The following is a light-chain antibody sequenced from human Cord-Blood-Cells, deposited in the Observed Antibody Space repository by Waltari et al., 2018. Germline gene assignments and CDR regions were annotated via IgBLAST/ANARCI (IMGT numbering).Light chain of an antibody. CDR3: QQRSNWRLT. CDR1: QSVSSY. CDR2: DAS. J-gene: IGKJ4*01. V-gene: IGKV3-11*01. Sequence: EIVLTQSPATLSLSPGERATLSCRASQSVSSYLARYQQKPGQAPRLLIYDASNGATGIPARFSGSGSGTDFTLTISSLEPEDFAVYYCQQRSNWRLTFGGGTKVEIK.